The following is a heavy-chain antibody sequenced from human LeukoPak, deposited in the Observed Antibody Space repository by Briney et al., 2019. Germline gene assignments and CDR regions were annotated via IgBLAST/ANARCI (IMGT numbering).Heavy chain of an antibody. CDR3: ATRIINGGFDY. V-gene: IGHV3-21*01. Sequence: GGSLRLSCAASGFTFSSYSMNWARQAPGKGPEWVSSISSSSSYIYYADSVKGRFTISRDNAKNSLYLQMNSLRAEDTAVYYCATRIINGGFDYWGQGTLVTVSS. D-gene: IGHD3-10*01. CDR1: GFTFSSYS. CDR2: ISSSSSYI. J-gene: IGHJ4*02.